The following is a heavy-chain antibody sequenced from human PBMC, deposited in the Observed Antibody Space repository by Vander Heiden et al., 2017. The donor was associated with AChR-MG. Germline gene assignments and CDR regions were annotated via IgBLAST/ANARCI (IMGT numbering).Heavy chain of an antibody. CDR1: GFTFTSYA. CDR3: AKDLGFWSGSILVYYFHY. D-gene: IGHD3-3*01. Sequence: EVQLLESGGGLVQPGGSLRLSCAASGFTFTSYAMSWVRQAPGKGLEWVSTSSGSGDTTYYADSVKGRFTISRDNSKNTLYLQMNTLRAGDTAVYYCAKDLGFWSGSILVYYFHYWGQGTLVTVSS. J-gene: IGHJ4*02. CDR2: SSGSGDTT. V-gene: IGHV3-23*01.